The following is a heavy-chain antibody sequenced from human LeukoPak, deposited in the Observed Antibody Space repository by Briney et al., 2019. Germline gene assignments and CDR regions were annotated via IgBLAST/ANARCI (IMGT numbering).Heavy chain of an antibody. CDR3: ASSGYSSGWIQGWFDP. CDR2: IYYSGST. D-gene: IGHD6-19*01. Sequence: SETLSLTCTVSGGSISSYYWSWIRQPPGKGLEWIGYIYYSGSTNYNPSLKSRVTISVDTSKNQFSPKLSSVTAADTAVYYCASSGYSSGWIQGWFDPWGQGTLVTVSS. J-gene: IGHJ5*02. CDR1: GGSISSYY. V-gene: IGHV4-59*08.